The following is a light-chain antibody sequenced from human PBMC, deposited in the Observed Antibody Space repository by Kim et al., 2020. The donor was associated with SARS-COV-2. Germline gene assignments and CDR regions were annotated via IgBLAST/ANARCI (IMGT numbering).Light chain of an antibody. CDR1: SCDIGNSHA. V-gene: IGLV2-14*03. CDR3: SSTSNSLDYV. CDR2: DVS. Sequence: GQSFTISCSGTSCDIGNSHAVSWYQQHSVKAPRLIIYDVSDRPSGVSARFSGSKSGNMASLTISGLQSEDEADYYGSSTSNSLDYVFGTGTKVTVL. J-gene: IGLJ1*01.